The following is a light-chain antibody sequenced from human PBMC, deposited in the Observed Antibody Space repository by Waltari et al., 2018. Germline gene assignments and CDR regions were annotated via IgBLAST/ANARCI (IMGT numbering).Light chain of an antibody. CDR1: SSDVGGYDY. V-gene: IGLV2-8*01. J-gene: IGLJ1*01. CDR2: EVN. CDR3: QSYDSSLRGFYV. Sequence: QSALTQPPSASGSPGQSVTISCTGTSSDVGGYDYVSWYQQHPGKAPKLIIYEVNKRPSGVPDRFSGSKSGTSASLAITGLQAEDEADYYCQSYDSSLRGFYVFGTGTKVTV.